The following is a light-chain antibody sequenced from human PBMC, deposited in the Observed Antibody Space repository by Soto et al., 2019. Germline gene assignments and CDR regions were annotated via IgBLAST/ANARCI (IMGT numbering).Light chain of an antibody. J-gene: IGKJ4*01. Sequence: EXXMTQSPATLSVSSGERDTLSCRASLSIRTNLAWYQQKPGRAPRLLIFGASTRAIAIPARFSGSGSGTDFTLTISSLQSEDFAVYHCQHNNERPLTFGGGTKVEIK. CDR3: QHNNERPLT. CDR1: LSIRTN. CDR2: GAS. V-gene: IGKV3-15*01.